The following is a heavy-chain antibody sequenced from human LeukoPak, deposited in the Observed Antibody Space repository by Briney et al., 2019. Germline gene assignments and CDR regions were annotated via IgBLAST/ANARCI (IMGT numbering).Heavy chain of an antibody. V-gene: IGHV3-48*04. CDR3: AKDTGSPADAITMEDNAFDI. Sequence: GGTLRLSCAASGVTFSDYGINWVRQAPGKGLEWLSFVSGKSRAIYYADSVKGRFTISRDNAKNSLDLQMESLRAEATAVYYCAKDTGSPADAITMEDNAFDIWGQGTMVTVSS. CDR2: VSGKSRAI. D-gene: IGHD3-3*01. CDR1: GVTFSDYG. J-gene: IGHJ3*02.